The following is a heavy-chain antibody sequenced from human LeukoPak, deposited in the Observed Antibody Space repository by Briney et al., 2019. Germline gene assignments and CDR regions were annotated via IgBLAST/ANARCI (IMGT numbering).Heavy chain of an antibody. V-gene: IGHV1-2*02. J-gene: IGHJ4*02. CDR1: GYTFTGYY. CDR3: ARVNGVTYYDFWSGYPSTPYFDY. Sequence: GASVKVSCKASGYTFTGYYMHWVRQAPGQGLEWMGWINPNSGGTNYAQKFQGRATMTRDTSISTAYMELSRLRSDGTAVYYCARVNGVTYYDFWSGYPSTPYFDYWGQGTLVTVSS. CDR2: INPNSGGT. D-gene: IGHD3-3*01.